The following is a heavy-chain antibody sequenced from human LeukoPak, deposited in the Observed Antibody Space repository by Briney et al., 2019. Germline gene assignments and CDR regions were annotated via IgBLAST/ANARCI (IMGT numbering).Heavy chain of an antibody. CDR2: IYYSGST. J-gene: IGHJ4*02. Sequence: SETLSLTCTVSGGCISSYCWSWIRQPPGKGLEWIGYIYYSGSTNYNPSLKSRVTISVDTSKNQFSLKLSSVTAADTAVYYCARATGDRSGFDYWGQGTLVTVSS. CDR1: GGCISSYC. V-gene: IGHV4-59*01. CDR3: ARATGDRSGFDY. D-gene: IGHD3-22*01.